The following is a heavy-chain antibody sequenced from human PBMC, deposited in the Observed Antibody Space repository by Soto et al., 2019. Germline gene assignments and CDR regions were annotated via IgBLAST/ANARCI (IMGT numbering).Heavy chain of an antibody. CDR1: GFTFSSYS. J-gene: IGHJ4*02. CDR3: AREHGIAAAAPDY. CDR2: ISSSSSYI. D-gene: IGHD6-13*01. Sequence: GGSLRLSCAASGFTFSSYSMNWVRQAPGKGLEWVSSISSSSSYIYYADSVKGRFTISRDNAKNSLYLQMNSLRAEDTAVYYCAREHGIAAAAPDYWGQGTLVTVSS. V-gene: IGHV3-21*01.